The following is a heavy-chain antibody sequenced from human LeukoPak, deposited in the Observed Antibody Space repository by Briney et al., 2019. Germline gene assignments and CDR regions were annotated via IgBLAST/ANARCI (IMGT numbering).Heavy chain of an antibody. V-gene: IGHV1-69*04. CDR1: GGTFSSYA. CDR2: IIPILGIA. D-gene: IGHD2-2*01. CDR3: ATNSGSSTSCYASACDKYYYYYYGMDV. Sequence: SVKVSCKASGGTFSSYAISWVRQAPGQGLEWMGRIIPILGIANYAQKFQGRVTITADESPSTAYVELRSLRSEDTAVYYCATNSGSSTSCYASACDKYYYYYYGMDVWGQGTTVTVSS. J-gene: IGHJ6*02.